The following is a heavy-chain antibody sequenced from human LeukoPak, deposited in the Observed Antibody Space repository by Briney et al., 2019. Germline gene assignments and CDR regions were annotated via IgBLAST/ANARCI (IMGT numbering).Heavy chain of an antibody. CDR3: ARGTPSGYGLYYFDY. J-gene: IGHJ4*02. CDR1: GGSISSYY. V-gene: IGHV4-59*12. CDR2: IYYSGST. Sequence: PSETLSLTCTVSGGSISSYYWSWIRQPPGKGLEWIRYIYYSGSTNYNPSLKSRVTISVDTSKNQFSLKLSSVTAADTAVYYCARGTPSGYGLYYFDYWGQGTLVTVSS. D-gene: IGHD5-12*01.